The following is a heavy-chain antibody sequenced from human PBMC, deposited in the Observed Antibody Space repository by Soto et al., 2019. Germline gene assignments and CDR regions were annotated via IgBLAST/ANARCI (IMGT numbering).Heavy chain of an antibody. D-gene: IGHD6-19*01. CDR3: ARTVRQWLAINWFDP. J-gene: IGHJ5*02. V-gene: IGHV1-69*13. CDR1: GGTFSSYA. Sequence: ASVKVSCKASGGTFSSYAISWVRQAPGQGLEWMGGIIPIFGTANYAQKFQGRVTITADGSTSTAYMELSSLRSEDTAVYYCARTVRQWLAINWFDPWGQGTLVTVSS. CDR2: IIPIFGTA.